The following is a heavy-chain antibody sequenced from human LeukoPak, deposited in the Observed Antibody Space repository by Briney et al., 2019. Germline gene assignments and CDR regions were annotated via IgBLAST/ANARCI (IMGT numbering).Heavy chain of an antibody. J-gene: IGHJ4*02. CDR2: ISYDGNNK. CDR3: AKSDSSGYPVD. D-gene: IGHD3-22*01. CDR1: GFTFTTYD. V-gene: IGHV3-30*18. Sequence: RGSLRLSCAASGFTFTTYDIHWVRQAPGKGLEWVALISYDGNNKYYGDSVKGRFTVSRVNSKNTLYLQMNSLRAEDTAVYYCAKSDSSGYPVDWGQGTLVTVSS.